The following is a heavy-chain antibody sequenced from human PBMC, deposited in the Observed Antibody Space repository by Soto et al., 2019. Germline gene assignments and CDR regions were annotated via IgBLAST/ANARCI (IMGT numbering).Heavy chain of an antibody. CDR1: GFTFSSYA. J-gene: IGHJ5*02. CDR2: ISGSGGST. V-gene: IGHV3-23*01. D-gene: IGHD3-9*01. CDR3: AKSLNYDILTGYCFDP. Sequence: EVQLLESGGGLVQPGGSLRLSCAASGFTFSSYAMSWVRQAPGKGLEWVSAISGSGGSTYYAGSVKGRFTISRDNSKNTLYLQMNSLRAEDTAVYYCAKSLNYDILTGYCFDPWGQGTLVTVSS.